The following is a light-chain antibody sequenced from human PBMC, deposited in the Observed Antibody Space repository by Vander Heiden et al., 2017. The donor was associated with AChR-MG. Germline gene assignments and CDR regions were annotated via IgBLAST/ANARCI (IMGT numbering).Light chain of an antibody. CDR1: QGINRA. CDR3: QHFSSFPFT. J-gene: IGKJ4*01. Sequence: AIQLTQSPSSLSASVGDRVTVTCRASQGINRALAWYQQKPGKPPKLLVYDVSNLQSGVPSRFSGSGSGTDFTLTISCLQPEDFATYYCQHFSSFPFTFGGGTKVEI. V-gene: IGKV1-13*02. CDR2: DVS.